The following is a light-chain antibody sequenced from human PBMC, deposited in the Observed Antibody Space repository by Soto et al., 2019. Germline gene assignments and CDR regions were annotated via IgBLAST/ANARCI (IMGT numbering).Light chain of an antibody. V-gene: IGKV1-5*03. CDR1: QTISNW. J-gene: IGKJ1*01. Sequence: DIQMTQSPSTLSASVGDRVAITCRASQTISNWLAWYQQRPGKAPKLLIYEASTLETGVPPRFSGSASGTEFTLPISSLQPDDYATYYCQQYHGTFGQGTKVET. CDR2: EAS. CDR3: QQYHGT.